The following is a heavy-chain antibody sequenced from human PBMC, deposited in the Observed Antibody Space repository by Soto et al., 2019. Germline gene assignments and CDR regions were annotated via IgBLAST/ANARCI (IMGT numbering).Heavy chain of an antibody. V-gene: IGHV3-74*01. CDR2: INSDGSST. CDR1: GFTFSSYW. Sequence: PGGSLRLSCAASGFTFSSYWMHWVRQAPGKGLVWVSRINSDGSSTSYADSVKGRFTISRDNAKNTLYLQMNSLRAEDTAVYYCARSPLEVNEQLVEFPTAPLLDYWGQGTLVTVSS. D-gene: IGHD6-6*01. CDR3: ARSPLEVNEQLVEFPTAPLLDY. J-gene: IGHJ4*02.